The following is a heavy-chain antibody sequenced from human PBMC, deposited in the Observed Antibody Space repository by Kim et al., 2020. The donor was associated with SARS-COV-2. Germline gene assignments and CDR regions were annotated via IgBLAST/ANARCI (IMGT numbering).Heavy chain of an antibody. CDR1: GFTFSSYG. D-gene: IGHD3-10*01. Sequence: GGSLRLSCAASGFTFSSYGMHWVRQAPGKGLEWVAVISYDGSNKYYADSVKGRFTISRDNSKNTLYLQMNSLRAEDTAVYYCARDQMVRGVKGLFSFDIWGQGTMVTVSS. CDR2: ISYDGSNK. J-gene: IGHJ3*02. V-gene: IGHV3-33*05. CDR3: ARDQMVRGVKGLFSFDI.